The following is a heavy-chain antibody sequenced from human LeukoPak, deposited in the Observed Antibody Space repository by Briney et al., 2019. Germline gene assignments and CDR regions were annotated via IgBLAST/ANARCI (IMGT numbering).Heavy chain of an antibody. CDR3: ARGILGGDGYNFPREFSY. V-gene: IGHV3-21*01. CDR1: GFTFNSYS. Sequence: SGGSLRLSCAASGFTFNSYSMNWVRQAPGKGLEWVSSISSSSSYIYYADSVKGRFTISRDNAKNSLYLQMNSLRAEDTAVYYCARGILGGDGYNFPREFSYWGQGTLVTVSS. J-gene: IGHJ4*02. CDR2: ISSSSSYI. D-gene: IGHD5-24*01.